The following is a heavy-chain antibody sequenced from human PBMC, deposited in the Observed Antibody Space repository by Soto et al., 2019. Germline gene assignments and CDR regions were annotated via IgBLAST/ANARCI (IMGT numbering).Heavy chain of an antibody. D-gene: IGHD4-17*01. CDR1: EYTFTGHD. V-gene: IGHV1-8*01. CDR3: ARWDYGYYARFDY. Sequence: QVQLGQSGAEVKKSGASVKVSCKASEYTFTGHDINWVRQATGQGLEWRGWMNPNSGNTGYAQKFQGRVTMTRNTSISTAYMELSSLRSEDTAVYYCARWDYGYYARFDYWGQGTLVTVSS. J-gene: IGHJ4*02. CDR2: MNPNSGNT.